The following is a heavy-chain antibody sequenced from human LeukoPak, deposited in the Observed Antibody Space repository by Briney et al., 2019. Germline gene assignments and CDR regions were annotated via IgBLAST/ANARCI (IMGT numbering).Heavy chain of an antibody. J-gene: IGHJ5*02. V-gene: IGHV1-2*02. D-gene: IGHD3-22*01. CDR3: ARYYYDSSGYSNWFDP. CDR2: INPNSGGT. Sequence: ASVKVSCKASGYTFTGYYMHWVRQAPGQGLEWMGWINPNSGGTNYAQKFQGRVTMTRDTSISTAYMELSRLRSDDTAVYYCARYYYDSSGYSNWFDPWGQGTLVTVSS. CDR1: GYTFTGYY.